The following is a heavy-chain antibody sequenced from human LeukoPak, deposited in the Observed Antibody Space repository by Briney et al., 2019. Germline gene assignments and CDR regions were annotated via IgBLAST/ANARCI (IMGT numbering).Heavy chain of an antibody. J-gene: IGHJ4*02. V-gene: IGHV1-18*01. CDR1: GYAFTSYG. Sequence: ASVKVSCKASGYAFTSYGISWVRQAPGQGLGWMGWVSGYNGNTDYAQKFQGRVTMTTDTSTSTAYMELRSLRSDDTAVYYCARVVSGSGYSIYWGQGTLVTVSS. CDR3: ARVVSGSGYSIY. CDR2: VSGYNGNT. D-gene: IGHD3-3*01.